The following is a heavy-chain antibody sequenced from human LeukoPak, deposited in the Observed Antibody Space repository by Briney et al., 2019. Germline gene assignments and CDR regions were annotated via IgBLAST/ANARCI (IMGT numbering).Heavy chain of an antibody. CDR3: ARSKGYCSSTSCYGPYYYYMDV. Sequence: SETLSLTCTVSGGSISSYYWSWIRQPAGKGLEWIGRIHTTGGTRYNPSLKSRVTISVDTSENQFSLKLSSVTAADTAVYYCARSKGYCSSTSCYGPYYYYMDVWGKGTTVTVSS. J-gene: IGHJ6*03. D-gene: IGHD2-2*01. CDR1: GGSISSYY. V-gene: IGHV4-4*07. CDR2: IHTTGGT.